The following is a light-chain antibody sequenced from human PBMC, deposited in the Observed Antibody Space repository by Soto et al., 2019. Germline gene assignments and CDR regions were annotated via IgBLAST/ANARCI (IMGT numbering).Light chain of an antibody. CDR3: QQLNSYPLT. CDR2: AAS. V-gene: IGKV1-9*01. CDR1: QGISSY. Sequence: DIQLTQSPSFLSASVGDRVTITCRASQGISSYLAWYQQKPGKAPKLLIYAASTLQSGVPSRFSVSGSGTEFTLTISSLQPEDFATYYCQQLNSYPLTFGRGTKVEGK. J-gene: IGKJ4*01.